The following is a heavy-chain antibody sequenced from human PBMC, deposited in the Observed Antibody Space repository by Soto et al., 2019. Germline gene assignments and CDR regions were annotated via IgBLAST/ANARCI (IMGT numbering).Heavy chain of an antibody. CDR3: AGMPVTTTNCLDP. Sequence: SETLSLTCTVSGGSVSSGNYYWSWIRQPPGKGLDWIGYIYYTGGTNYNPSLKSRVTMSLATYKNQFSLKLDSVTAADTAIYYCAGMPVTTTNCLDPWGQGTLVTVS. CDR1: GGSVSSGNYY. J-gene: IGHJ5*02. CDR2: IYYTGGT. V-gene: IGHV4-61*01. D-gene: IGHD3-22*01.